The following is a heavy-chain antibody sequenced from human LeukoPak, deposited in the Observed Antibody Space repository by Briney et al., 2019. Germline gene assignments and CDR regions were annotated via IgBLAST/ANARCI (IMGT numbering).Heavy chain of an antibody. V-gene: IGHV1-46*01. CDR1: GYTFTSYY. Sequence: ASVKVSCKTSGYTFTSYYIHWVRQAPGQGLEWMGIINPSGGSTSYAQKFQGRVTMTRDTSTSTVYMYLSSLRSEDTAVYYCARTPRDGYNSLDCWGQGTLVTVSS. CDR3: ARTPRDGYNSLDC. J-gene: IGHJ4*02. D-gene: IGHD5-24*01. CDR2: INPSGGST.